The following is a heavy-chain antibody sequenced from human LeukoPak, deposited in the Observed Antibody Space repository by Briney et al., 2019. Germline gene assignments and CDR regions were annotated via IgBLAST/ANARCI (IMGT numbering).Heavy chain of an antibody. V-gene: IGHV4-34*01. J-gene: IGHJ4*02. CDR1: GDSFSGYY. CDR3: ARGRRYCDFWSGPTGSRYYFDY. Sequence: SETLSLTCAVYGDSFSGYYWSWIRQPPGKGLDWLGEINHSGSTNYNPSLKSRVTISVATSKNQFSLKLSSVTAADTAVYYCARGRRYCDFWSGPTGSRYYFDYWGQGTLVTVSS. CDR2: INHSGST. D-gene: IGHD3-3*01.